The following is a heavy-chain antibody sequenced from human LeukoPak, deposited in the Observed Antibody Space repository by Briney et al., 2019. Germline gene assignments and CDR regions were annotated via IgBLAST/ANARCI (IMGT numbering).Heavy chain of an antibody. CDR2: IKQDGSEK. CDR3: PRGAWFGELLDYFDY. V-gene: IGHV3-7*03. J-gene: IGHJ4*02. D-gene: IGHD3-10*01. Sequence: GGSLRLSCAASGFTFSSYWMSWVRQAPGKGLEWVANIKQDGSEKYYVDSVKGRFTISRDNAKNSLYLQMNSLRAEDTAVYYCPRGAWFGELLDYFDYWGQGTLVTVSS. CDR1: GFTFSSYW.